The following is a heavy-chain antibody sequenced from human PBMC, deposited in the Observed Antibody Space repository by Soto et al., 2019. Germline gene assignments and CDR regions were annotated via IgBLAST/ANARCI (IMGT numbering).Heavy chain of an antibody. CDR2: IKKDGSET. J-gene: IGHJ5*02. Sequence: PGGSLRLSCAASGFIFSSYWMSWVRQAPGKGLEWVANIKKDGSETYYGDSVKGRCTISRDNAKKSLFLQLKSPRADDTAVYYCVREQGWELRYNWFDPWGQGTQVTVS. D-gene: IGHD1-26*01. CDR1: GFIFSSYW. V-gene: IGHV3-7*03. CDR3: VREQGWELRYNWFDP.